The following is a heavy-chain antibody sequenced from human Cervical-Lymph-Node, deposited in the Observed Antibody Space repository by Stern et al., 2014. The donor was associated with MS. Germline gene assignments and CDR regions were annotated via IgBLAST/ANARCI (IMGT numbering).Heavy chain of an antibody. CDR3: AHGLEIRLWAAY. CDR2: IYWDDDK. CDR1: GFSLSTSGVG. V-gene: IGHV2-5*02. D-gene: IGHD5-18*01. Sequence: QVTLRESGPTLVKPTQTLTLTCTFSGFSLSTSGVGVGWIRQPPGKALEWLALIYWDDDKLYNPTLKSRRTITKNPSKNQVVLTMTNMNPVDTATYYCAHGLEIRLWAAYWGQGTLVTVSS. J-gene: IGHJ4*02.